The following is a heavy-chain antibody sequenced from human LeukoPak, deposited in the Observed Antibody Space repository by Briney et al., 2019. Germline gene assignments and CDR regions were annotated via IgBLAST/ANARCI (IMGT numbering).Heavy chain of an antibody. CDR3: AKSIKVPAAIVDP. Sequence: GGSLRLSCAASGFTFSSYSMNWVRQAPGKGLEWVSYISSSSSTIYYADSVKGRFTISRDNAKNSLYLQMNSLRAEDTDVYYCAKSIKVPAAIVDPWGQGTLVTVSS. CDR2: ISSSSSTI. CDR1: GFTFSSYS. J-gene: IGHJ5*02. D-gene: IGHD2-2*02. V-gene: IGHV3-48*04.